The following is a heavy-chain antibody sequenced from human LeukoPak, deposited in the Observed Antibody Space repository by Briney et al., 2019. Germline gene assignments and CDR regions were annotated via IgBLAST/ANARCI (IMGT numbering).Heavy chain of an antibody. J-gene: IGHJ4*02. CDR1: GFTFSNAW. CDR2: IKSKTDGGTT. V-gene: IGHV3-15*01. CDR3: TILQQWLDYYYFDY. D-gene: IGHD6-19*01. Sequence: GGSLRLSCAASGFTFSNAWMSWVRQAPGKGLEWVGRIKSKTDGGTTDYAAPVKGRFTISRDDSKNTLYLQMNSLKTEDTAVYYCTILQQWLDYYYFDYWGQGTLVTVSS.